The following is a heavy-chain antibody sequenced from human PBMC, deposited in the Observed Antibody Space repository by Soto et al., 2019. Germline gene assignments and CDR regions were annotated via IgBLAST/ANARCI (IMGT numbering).Heavy chain of an antibody. V-gene: IGHV3-30-3*01. CDR3: AREHQYCSGGSCTEEVGVPFDY. D-gene: IGHD2-15*01. CDR2: ISYDGSNK. CDR1: GFTFSSYA. J-gene: IGHJ4*02. Sequence: QVQLVESGGGVVQPGRSLRLSCAASGFTFSSYAMHWVRQAPGKGLEWVAVISYDGSNKYYADSVKGRFTISRDNSKNTLYLQMNSLRAEDTAVYYCAREHQYCSGGSCTEEVGVPFDYWGQGTLVTVSS.